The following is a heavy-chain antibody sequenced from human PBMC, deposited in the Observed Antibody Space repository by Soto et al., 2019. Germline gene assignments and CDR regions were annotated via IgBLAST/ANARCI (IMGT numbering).Heavy chain of an antibody. CDR3: ARHGLVSIDY. V-gene: IGHV4-39*01. CDR1: GGSISSSTYY. CDR2: IYYSGSS. J-gene: IGHJ4*02. D-gene: IGHD2-8*02. Sequence: NPSETLSLTCTVSGGSISSSTYYWGWIRQPPGKGLEWIGSIYYSGSSYYNPSLKSRVTISVDTPKNQFSLKLSSVTAADTAVYYCARHGLVSIDYWGQGTLVTVSS.